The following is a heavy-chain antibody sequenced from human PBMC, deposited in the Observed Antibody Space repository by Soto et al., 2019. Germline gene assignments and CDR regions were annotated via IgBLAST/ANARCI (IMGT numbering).Heavy chain of an antibody. J-gene: IGHJ5*02. CDR3: CVVKRRDQYSTSGYWFDP. Sequence: GVSLRLSCAASGFTFSHAWMSWVRQAPGKGLEWVGRIKSKADGETKDYGAPVRGRFTISRDDSKDTLHLQMNSLRIEDTAVYYCCVVKRRDQYSTSGYWFDPWGPGTLVTVSS. D-gene: IGHD2-15*01. V-gene: IGHV3-15*01. CDR2: IKSKADGETK. CDR1: GFTFSHAW.